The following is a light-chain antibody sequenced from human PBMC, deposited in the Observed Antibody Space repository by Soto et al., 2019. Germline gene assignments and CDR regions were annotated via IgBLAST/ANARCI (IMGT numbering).Light chain of an antibody. Sequence: EIVLTQSPVTLSLSPGERATLSCRASQSVRTYLAWYQVKPGQAPRLLIYDASSRASGVPARFSGSGPGTDSTLTISSLEPEDFALYYCQQRNTWPPITFGQGTRLEIK. V-gene: IGKV3D-11*02. CDR2: DAS. CDR3: QQRNTWPPIT. J-gene: IGKJ5*01. CDR1: QSVRTY.